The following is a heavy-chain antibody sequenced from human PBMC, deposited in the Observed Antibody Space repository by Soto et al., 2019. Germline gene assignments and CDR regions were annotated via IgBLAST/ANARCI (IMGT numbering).Heavy chain of an antibody. CDR1: GGSISSSSYY. CDR3: ARHRGSSPSGEIEY. J-gene: IGHJ4*02. V-gene: IGHV4-39*01. D-gene: IGHD6-6*01. CDR2: IYYSGST. Sequence: PSETLSLTCTVSGGSISSSSYYWGWIRQPPGKGLEWIGSIYYSGSTYYNPSLKSRVTISVDTSKNQFSLKLSSVTAADTAVYYCARHRGSSPSGEIEYWGQGTLVTVSS.